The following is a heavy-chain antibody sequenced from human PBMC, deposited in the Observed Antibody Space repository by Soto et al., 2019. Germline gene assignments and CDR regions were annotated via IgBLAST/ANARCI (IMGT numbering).Heavy chain of an antibody. Sequence: ASETLSLTCAVYGGSFSGYYWSWIRQPPGKGLEWIGEINHSGSTNYNPSLKSRVTISVDTSKNQFSLKLSSVTAADTAVYYCARGYNWFDPWGQGTLVTVSS. J-gene: IGHJ5*02. V-gene: IGHV4-34*01. CDR1: GGSFSGYY. CDR2: INHSGST. CDR3: ARGYNWFDP.